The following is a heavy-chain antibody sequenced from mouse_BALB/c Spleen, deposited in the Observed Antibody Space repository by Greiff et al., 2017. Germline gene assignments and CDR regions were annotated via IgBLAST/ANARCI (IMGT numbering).Heavy chain of an antibody. Sequence: EVQLVESGGGLVKPGGSLKLSCAASGFAFSSYDMSWVRQTPEKRLEWVAYISSGGGSTYYPDTVKGRITISRDNAKNTLYLQMSSLKSEDTAVYYCGRRGYDGAWFAYWGQGTLVTVSA. V-gene: IGHV5-12-1*01. J-gene: IGHJ3*01. CDR2: ISSGGGST. D-gene: IGHD2-14*01. CDR3: GRRGYDGAWFAY. CDR1: GFAFSSYD.